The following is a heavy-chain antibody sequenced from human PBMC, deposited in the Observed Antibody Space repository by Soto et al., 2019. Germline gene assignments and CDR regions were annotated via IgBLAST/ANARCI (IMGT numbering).Heavy chain of an antibody. J-gene: IGHJ6*02. CDR2: IFHNGNT. CDR3: ARRTWGMDV. D-gene: IGHD2-8*01. V-gene: IGHV4-4*02. Sequence: QVQLQESGPGLVKPSGTLSLTCAVSSGSITSSNWWSWVRQPPGKGLEWIGEIFHNGNTYYNPSLKSRVTMSVDTSKNQFSLNLGPVTAADTAVYYCARRTWGMDVWGQGTTVTVSS. CDR1: SGSITSSNW.